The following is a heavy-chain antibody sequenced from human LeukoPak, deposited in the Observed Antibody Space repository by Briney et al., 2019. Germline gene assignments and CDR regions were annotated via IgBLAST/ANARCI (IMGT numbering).Heavy chain of an antibody. CDR2: VYYSGST. V-gene: IGHV4-59*02. D-gene: IGHD2-15*01. CDR1: GGSVSGYY. CDR3: ARIHRYCSGGACYVLDN. J-gene: IGHJ4*02. Sequence: SETLSLTCVVSGGSVSGYYWGWIRQPPGRGLEWIGYVYYSGSTNYNPSFKSRITISVDTSRNQFSLQLSSVTAADTAVYYCARIHRYCSGGACYVLDNWGQGTLVAVSS.